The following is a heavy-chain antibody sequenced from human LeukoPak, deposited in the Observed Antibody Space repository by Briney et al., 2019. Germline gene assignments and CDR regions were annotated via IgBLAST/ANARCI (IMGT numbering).Heavy chain of an antibody. V-gene: IGHV3-11*05. CDR3: TREDNWYFDL. J-gene: IGHJ2*01. CDR2: VSTDSTYT. CDR1: GFTFSDYY. Sequence: TGGSLRLSCTASGFTFSDYYMTWIRQAPGKGPEWLSYVSTDSTYTNYADSVKGRFTISRDNAKSSLYLQLNSLTAEDTAVYYCTREDNWYFDLWGRGTLVTVSS.